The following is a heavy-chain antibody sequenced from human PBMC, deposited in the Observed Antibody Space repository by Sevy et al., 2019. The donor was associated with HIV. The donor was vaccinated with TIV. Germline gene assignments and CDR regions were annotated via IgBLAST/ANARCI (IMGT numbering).Heavy chain of an antibody. J-gene: IGHJ4*02. CDR3: AKGPDYYASSGTPLDY. CDR2: ITGSGDKI. D-gene: IGHD3-22*01. V-gene: IGHV3-23*01. CDR1: GFTFRSYT. Sequence: GGSLRLSCVVSGFTFRSYTMTWVRQAPGKGLEWVSTITGSGDKIYYADSVKRRFTISRDNSRNTLYLQMSSLRAADTAVYYCAKGPDYYASSGTPLDYWGQGTLVTVSS.